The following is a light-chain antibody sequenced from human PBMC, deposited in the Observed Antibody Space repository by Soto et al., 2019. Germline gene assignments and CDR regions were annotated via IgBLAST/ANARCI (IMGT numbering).Light chain of an antibody. CDR3: QQYDT. V-gene: IGKV1-5*01. Sequence: DLQMTQSSSTLSASVVDRLGITGRDSQSISSWLAWNQQKPGKAHKLLIYDASSLDSGVPSRFSGSRSRTEYNLTVSSLQPDDFATYYCQQYDTFGQGTKVDIK. J-gene: IGKJ1*01. CDR1: QSISSW. CDR2: DAS.